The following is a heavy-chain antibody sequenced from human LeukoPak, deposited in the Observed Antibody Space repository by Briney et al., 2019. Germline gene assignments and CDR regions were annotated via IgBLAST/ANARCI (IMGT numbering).Heavy chain of an antibody. D-gene: IGHD5-12*01. CDR2: ISSSSSYI. V-gene: IGHV3-21*01. J-gene: IGHJ4*02. Sequence: GGSLRLSCAASGFTFSSYSMNWVRQAPGKGLEWVSSISSSSSYIYYADSVKGRFTISRDNAKNSLYLQMNNLRAEDTAVYYCASGYSGYDSGDYWGQGTLVTVSS. CDR3: ASGYSGYDSGDY. CDR1: GFTFSSYS.